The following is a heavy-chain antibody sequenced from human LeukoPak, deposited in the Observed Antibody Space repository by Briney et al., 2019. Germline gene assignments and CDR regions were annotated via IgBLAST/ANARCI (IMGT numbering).Heavy chain of an antibody. CDR1: RFNFSNYW. CDR2: IKKDGGDK. Sequence: PGGSLRLSCVASRFNFSNYWVSWVCQAPGKGLEWVANIKKDGGDKYYADSVKGRFTISRDNTKSSLYLQVNSLRVEDTAIYYCARGLWYYWGQGTLVTVSS. D-gene: IGHD3-10*01. J-gene: IGHJ4*02. V-gene: IGHV3-7*01. CDR3: ARGLWYY.